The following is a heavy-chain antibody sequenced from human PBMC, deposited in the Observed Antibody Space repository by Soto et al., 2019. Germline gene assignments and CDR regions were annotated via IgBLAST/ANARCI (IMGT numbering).Heavy chain of an antibody. CDR2: ISYDGSNK. J-gene: IGHJ6*02. D-gene: IGHD2-15*01. CDR3: AGYCSGGSCEYYYYYGMDV. V-gene: IGHV3-30*03. CDR1: GFTFSSYG. Sequence: GGSLRLSCAASGFTFSSYGMHWVRQAPGKGLEWVAVISYDGSNKYYADSVKGRFTISRDNSKNTLYLQMNSLRAEDTAVYYCAGYCSGGSCEYYYYYGMDVWGQGTTVTVSS.